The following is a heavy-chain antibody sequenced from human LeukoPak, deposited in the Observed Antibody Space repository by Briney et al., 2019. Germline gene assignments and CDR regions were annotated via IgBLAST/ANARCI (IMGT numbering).Heavy chain of an antibody. D-gene: IGHD2-15*01. CDR3: AKSRSPQVVAATLDY. Sequence: GGSLRLSCAASGFTFSSYGMHWVRQAPGKGLEWVAVISYDGSNKYYADSVKGRFTISRDNSKNTLYLQMNSLRAEDTAVYYCAKSRSPQVVAATLDYWGQGTLVTVSS. CDR1: GFTFSSYG. V-gene: IGHV3-30*18. CDR2: ISYDGSNK. J-gene: IGHJ4*02.